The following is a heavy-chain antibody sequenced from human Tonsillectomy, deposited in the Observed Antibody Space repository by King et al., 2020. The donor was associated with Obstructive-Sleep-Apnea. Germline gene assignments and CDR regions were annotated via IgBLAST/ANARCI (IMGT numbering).Heavy chain of an antibody. J-gene: IGHJ4*02. CDR3: PRGGPSGDYYDH. Sequence: VQLVESGGDLVKPEGSLRLSCAASGFTFRNAWMSWVRQAPGKGLEWVGRIKSKSAGGAIEYAAPVKGRFSISRDDSNNMLHLQMNSLKTEDTGVYYWPRGGPSGDYYDHWGQGTPVTVSS. CDR1: GFTFRNAW. CDR2: IKSKSAGGAI. D-gene: IGHD4-17*01. V-gene: IGHV3-15*01.